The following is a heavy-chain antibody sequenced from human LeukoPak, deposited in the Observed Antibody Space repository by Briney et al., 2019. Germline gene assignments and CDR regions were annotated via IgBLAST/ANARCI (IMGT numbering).Heavy chain of an antibody. Sequence: GGSLRLSCQASGFTFTNYAMSWVRQTPGKGLEWLRPIFGSRRDTDHADSVKGRFTVSRDNSTNTLYLQMNSLRAEDTAIYYCTRAPVNSCLGAFCYPFDSWGQGTLVTVSS. CDR2: IFGSRRDT. CDR1: GFTFTNYA. D-gene: IGHD2-15*01. J-gene: IGHJ4*02. CDR3: TRAPVNSCLGAFCYPFDS. V-gene: IGHV3-23*01.